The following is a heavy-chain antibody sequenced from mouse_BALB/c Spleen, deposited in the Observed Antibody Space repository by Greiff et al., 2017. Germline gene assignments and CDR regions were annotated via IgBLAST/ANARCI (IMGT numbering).Heavy chain of an antibody. V-gene: IGHV5-6-5*01. J-gene: IGHJ3*01. CDR1: GFTFSSYA. D-gene: IGHD1-1*01. CDR2: ISSGGST. CDR3: ARDYGSLPFAY. Sequence: EVKVVESGGGLVKPGGSLKLSCAASGFTFSSYAMSWVRQTPEKRLEWVASISSGGSTYYPDSVKGRFTISRDNARNILYLQMSSLRSEDTAMYYCARDYGSLPFAYWGQGTLVTVSA.